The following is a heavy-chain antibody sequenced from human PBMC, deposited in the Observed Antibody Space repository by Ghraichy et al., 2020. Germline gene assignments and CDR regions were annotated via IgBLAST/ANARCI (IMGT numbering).Heavy chain of an antibody. CDR1: GGSISSYY. CDR3: ARGGRRDGYNS. J-gene: IGHJ5*02. Sequence: SQTLSLTCTVSGGSISSYYWNWIRQPPGKGLDWIGYIYYSGSTNYNPSLKSRVTISVDPSKNQFSLNLSSVTAADTAVYYCARGGRRDGYNSWGQGTLVTVSS. CDR2: IYYSGST. V-gene: IGHV4-59*01. D-gene: IGHD5-24*01.